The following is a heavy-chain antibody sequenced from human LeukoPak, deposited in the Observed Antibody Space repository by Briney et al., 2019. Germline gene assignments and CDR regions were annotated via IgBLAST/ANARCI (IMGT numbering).Heavy chain of an antibody. CDR1: GFTVSSNY. J-gene: IGHJ4*02. CDR3: ARDLGYSSGWPFDY. V-gene: IGHV3-48*04. D-gene: IGHD6-19*01. Sequence: PGGSLRLSCAASGFTVSSNYMSWVRQAPGKGLEWVSYISSSSSTIYYADSVKGRFTIPRDNAKNSLYLQMNSLRAEDTAVYYCARDLGYSSGWPFDYWGQGTLVTVSS. CDR2: ISSSSSTI.